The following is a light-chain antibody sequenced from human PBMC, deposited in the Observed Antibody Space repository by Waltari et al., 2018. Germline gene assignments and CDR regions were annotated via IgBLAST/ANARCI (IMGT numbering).Light chain of an antibody. J-gene: IGKJ4*01. CDR2: WAS. CDR3: QQYFTTFTVT. CDR1: QHILHGPNNKNY. Sequence: DIAMTQSPDSLAVSLGERATINCKSSQHILHGPNNKNYLAWYQQKPGQPPRLLIYWASTRESGVPDRFSGSGSGTDFTLTISSLQAEDVAVYYCQQYFTTFTVTFGGGTKVEIK. V-gene: IGKV4-1*01.